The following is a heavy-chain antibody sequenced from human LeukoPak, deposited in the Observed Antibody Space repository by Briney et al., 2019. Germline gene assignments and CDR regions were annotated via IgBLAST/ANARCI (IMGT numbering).Heavy chain of an antibody. CDR2: LHAREST. CDR3: ASLSRGAAFDV. CDR1: GAHISNYY. V-gene: IGHV4-4*07. Sequence: SESLSLTCTVSGAHISNYYWTWVRQSAAQGLEWIGRLHARESTIYNPSLKSRLTMSIDTSKDQLSLTLTSVTAADSAVYYCASLSRGAAFDVWGQGKVVTVS. D-gene: IGHD2-2*01. J-gene: IGHJ3*01.